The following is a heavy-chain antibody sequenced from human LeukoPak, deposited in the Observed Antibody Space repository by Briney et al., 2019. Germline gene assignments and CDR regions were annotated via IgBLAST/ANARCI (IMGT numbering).Heavy chain of an antibody. CDR2: ISYSGST. Sequence: SETLSLTCIVSGGSISRSSYYWGWIRQPPGKGLEWIGSISYSGSTYYNPSLKSRVTISVDTSKNQFSLKLSSVTAADTAVYHCARQSGIYYVIDYWGQGTLVTVSS. CDR3: ARQSGIYYVIDY. CDR1: GGSISRSSYY. V-gene: IGHV4-39*01. J-gene: IGHJ4*02. D-gene: IGHD1-26*01.